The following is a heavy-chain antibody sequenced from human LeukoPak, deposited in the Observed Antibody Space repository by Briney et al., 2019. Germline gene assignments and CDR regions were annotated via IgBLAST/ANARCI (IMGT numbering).Heavy chain of an antibody. V-gene: IGHV3-9*01. J-gene: IGHJ4*02. CDR1: GFTFDDYA. Sequence: QPGGSLRLSCAASGFTFDDYAMHWVRQAPGKGLEWVSGISWNSGSIGYADSVKGRFTISRDNSRNTLYLQMKSLRVEDTAVYYCVKDSSSTWFGGDSKWGQGTLVTVSS. CDR3: VKDSSSTWFGGDSK. CDR2: ISWNSGSI. D-gene: IGHD3-10*01.